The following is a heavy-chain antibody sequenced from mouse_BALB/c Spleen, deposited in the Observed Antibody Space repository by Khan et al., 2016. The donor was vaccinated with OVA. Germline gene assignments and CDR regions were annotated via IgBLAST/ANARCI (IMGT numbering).Heavy chain of an antibody. CDR1: GYIFTDYY. J-gene: IGHJ2*01. D-gene: IGHD1-1*01. CDR3: ARGGYYSNSLFDY. V-gene: IGHV1-84*02. Sequence: QVQLQLSGPELVRPGTSVKISCKASGYIFTDYYINWVKQKPGQGLAWIGWIYPGNGNTKYNEKFKGMATLTVDTSSSTAYLDFSSLTSEDTAVYFCARGGYYSNSLFDYWGQGTTLTVSS. CDR2: IYPGNGNT.